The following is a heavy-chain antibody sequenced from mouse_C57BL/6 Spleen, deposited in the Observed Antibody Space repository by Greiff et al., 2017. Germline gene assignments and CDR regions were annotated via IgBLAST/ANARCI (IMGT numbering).Heavy chain of an antibody. CDR3: TRRWASAWFAY. CDR2: IDPETGGT. V-gene: IGHV1-15*01. D-gene: IGHD1-1*02. J-gene: IGHJ3*01. CDR1: GYTFTDYE. Sequence: VQLQQSGAELVRPGASVTLSCKASGYTFTDYEMHWVKQTPVHGLAWIGAIDPETGGTAYNQKFKGKAILTADKSSSTAYMELRSLTSEDSAVHYCTRRWASAWFAYWGQGTLVTVSA.